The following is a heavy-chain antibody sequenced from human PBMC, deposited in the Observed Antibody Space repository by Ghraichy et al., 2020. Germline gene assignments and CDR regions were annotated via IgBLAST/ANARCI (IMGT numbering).Heavy chain of an antibody. J-gene: IGHJ4*02. Sequence: GGSLRLSCAASGFTFSSYAMHWVRQAPGKGLEWVAVISFDESNEYYADSVKGRFAISRDNSKNTLYLQMNTLRAEDTAVYYCAKGGSGWPFDYWGQGTLVTVSS. CDR3: AKGGSGWPFDY. V-gene: IGHV3-30*09. D-gene: IGHD6-19*01. CDR2: ISFDESNE. CDR1: GFTFSSYA.